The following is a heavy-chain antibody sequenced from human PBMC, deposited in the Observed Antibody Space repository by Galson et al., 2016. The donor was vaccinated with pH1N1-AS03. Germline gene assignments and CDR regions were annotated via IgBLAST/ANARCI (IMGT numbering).Heavy chain of an antibody. CDR2: FSNSGPTT. Sequence: SLRLSCATSGFTFNSYAMSWVRQAPGKGLEWVSTFSNSGPTTFYADSVQGRFTISTDNSKQILYLQMNSLRVDDSAIYYCAKARTDGCSRGLYDSWGQGTLVTVSS. CDR1: GFTFNSYA. V-gene: IGHV3-23*01. CDR3: AKARTDGCSRGLYDS. J-gene: IGHJ4*02. D-gene: IGHD5-24*01.